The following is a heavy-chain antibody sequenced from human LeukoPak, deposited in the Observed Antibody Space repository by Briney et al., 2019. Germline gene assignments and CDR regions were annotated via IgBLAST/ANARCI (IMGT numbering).Heavy chain of an antibody. CDR1: GYTFADYS. V-gene: IGHV1-18*01. Sequence: GASVKVSCKASGYTFADYSIHWVRQAPGQGLEWMGWISAYNGNTNYAQKLQGRVTMTTDTSTSTAYMELRSLRSDDTAVYYCARDRPILWFGELFGYYYGMDVWGQGTTVTVSS. CDR2: ISAYNGNT. CDR3: ARDRPILWFGELFGYYYGMDV. D-gene: IGHD3-10*01. J-gene: IGHJ6*02.